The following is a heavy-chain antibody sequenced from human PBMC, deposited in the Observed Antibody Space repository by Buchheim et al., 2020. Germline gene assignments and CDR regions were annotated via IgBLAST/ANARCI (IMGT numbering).Heavy chain of an antibody. CDR2: IYPGDSDT. CDR3: ARGGTDSRVLDY. D-gene: IGHD1-1*01. Sequence: EVHLVQSGAEVKEPGESLKISCKGSGYSFTSYWIACVRQMPGQGLEWMGIIYPGDSDTTYSPSFQGQVTTSADKSIPTAYVQWRSLKASDTAMYYCARGGTDSRVLDYWGQGA. CDR1: GYSFTSYW. J-gene: IGHJ4*02. V-gene: IGHV5-51*01.